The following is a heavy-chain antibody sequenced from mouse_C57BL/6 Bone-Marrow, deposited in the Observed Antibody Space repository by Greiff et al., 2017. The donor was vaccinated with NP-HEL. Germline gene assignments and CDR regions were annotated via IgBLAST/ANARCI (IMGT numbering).Heavy chain of an antibody. CDR1: GYTFTSYW. V-gene: IGHV1-72*01. D-gene: IGHD2-4*01. CDR3: AGMITTDGLYYYAMDY. J-gene: IGHJ4*01. Sequence: QVQLQQPGAELVKPGASVKLSCKASGYTFTSYWMHWVKQRPGRGLEWIGRIDPNSGGTKYNEKFKSKATLTVDKPSSTAYMQLSSLTSEYSAVYYCAGMITTDGLYYYAMDYWGQGTSVTVSS. CDR2: IDPNSGGT.